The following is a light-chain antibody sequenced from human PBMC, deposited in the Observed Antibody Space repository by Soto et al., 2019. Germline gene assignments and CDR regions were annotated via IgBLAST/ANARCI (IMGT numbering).Light chain of an antibody. CDR3: QQYGNSFA. Sequence: EIVLAQSPGTLSLSPGERATLSCRASQSVSCSSLAWYQQKPGQAPRLLIYDASSRATGIPDRFTASGSGTDFTLTISRLEPEDFAMYYCQQYGNSFAFGPGTRVKIK. CDR2: DAS. CDR1: QSVSCSS. V-gene: IGKV3-20*01. J-gene: IGKJ3*01.